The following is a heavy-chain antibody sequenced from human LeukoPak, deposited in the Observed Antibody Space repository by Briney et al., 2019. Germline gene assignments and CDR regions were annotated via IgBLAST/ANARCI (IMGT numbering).Heavy chain of an antibody. CDR2: IYHSGST. CDR3: ARIPYDFWSGYYWYFDL. V-gene: IGHV4-38-2*02. Sequence: SETLSLTCTVSGYSISSGYYWGWIRQPPGKGLEWIGSIYHSGSTYYNPSLKSRVTMSVDTSKNQFSLKLSSVTAADTAVYYCARIPYDFWSGYYWYFDLWGRGTLVTVSS. CDR1: GYSISSGYY. D-gene: IGHD3-3*01. J-gene: IGHJ2*01.